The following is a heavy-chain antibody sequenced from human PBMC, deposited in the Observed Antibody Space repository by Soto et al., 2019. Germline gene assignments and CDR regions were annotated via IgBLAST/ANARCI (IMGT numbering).Heavy chain of an antibody. J-gene: IGHJ6*02. CDR3: ARRIAVAGTPYYYYVMDF. D-gene: IGHD6-13*01. CDR2: INPNSGGT. V-gene: IGHV1-2*02. CDR1: GYTFTGYY. Sequence: ASVKVSCKASGYTFTGYYMHWVLQAPGQGLEWMGWINPNSGGTNYAQKFQGRVTMTRDTSISTAYMELSRLRSDDTAVYYCARRIAVAGTPYYYYVMDFWGQGTTVTVSS.